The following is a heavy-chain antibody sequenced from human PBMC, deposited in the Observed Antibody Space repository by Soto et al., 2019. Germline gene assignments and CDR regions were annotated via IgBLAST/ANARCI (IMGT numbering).Heavy chain of an antibody. CDR3: ARGDNWRLDL. V-gene: IGHV4-4*02. Sequence: QVQLQESGPGLVKPSGTLSLTCAVSGDSITSSAWWSCVRQPPGKGLEWSGEIHLGGTTNYNPSLKSRVTISVDKSKNQFSLILNSVTAADTAIYYCARGDNWRLDLWGQGTLVTVSS. D-gene: IGHD1-20*01. CDR1: GDSITSSAW. J-gene: IGHJ5*02. CDR2: IHLGGTT.